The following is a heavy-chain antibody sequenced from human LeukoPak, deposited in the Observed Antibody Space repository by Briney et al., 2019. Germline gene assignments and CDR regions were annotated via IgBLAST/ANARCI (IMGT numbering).Heavy chain of an antibody. V-gene: IGHV1-46*01. CDR2: INPSGGST. Sequence: RASVKVSCKASGYTFTSYYMHWVRQAPGQGLEWMGIINPSGGSTSYAQKFQGRVTMTRDMSTSTVYMELRSLRSDDTAVYYCARPTKHYDFWSGYFIGPQENYFDYWGQGTLVTVSS. CDR1: GYTFTSYY. J-gene: IGHJ4*02. D-gene: IGHD3-3*01. CDR3: ARPTKHYDFWSGYFIGPQENYFDY.